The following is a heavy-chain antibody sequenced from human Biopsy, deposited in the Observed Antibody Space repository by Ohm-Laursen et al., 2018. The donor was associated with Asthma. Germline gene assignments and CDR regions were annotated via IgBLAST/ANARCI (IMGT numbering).Heavy chain of an antibody. J-gene: IGHJ4*02. CDR3: ARGYSKNWSHYYFDY. CDR2: MYSGGTS. D-gene: IGHD1-26*01. V-gene: IGHV3-53*01. Sequence: LSLSCAQSCCAHSRDLIFWVRPTPGRSLDWVAVMYSGGTSHNADPVRGRFTISKDYSKNTVYLQMHSLRAEDTAVYYCARGYSKNWSHYYFDYWGQGTLVTVSS. CDR1: CCAHSRDL.